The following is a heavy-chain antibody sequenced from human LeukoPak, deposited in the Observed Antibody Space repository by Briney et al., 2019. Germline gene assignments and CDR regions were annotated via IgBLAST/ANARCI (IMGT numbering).Heavy chain of an antibody. CDR1: GFTFSNYA. Sequence: GGSLRLSCAASGFTFSNYAMSWVRQAPGRGLEWVSAISGDADSTYYADSVKGRFTITRDNSKNALYLQVNSLRADDTAVYYCAKKEGGFDHWGQGALVTVSS. J-gene: IGHJ4*02. V-gene: IGHV3-23*01. CDR2: ISGDADST. D-gene: IGHD1-26*01. CDR3: AKKEGGFDH.